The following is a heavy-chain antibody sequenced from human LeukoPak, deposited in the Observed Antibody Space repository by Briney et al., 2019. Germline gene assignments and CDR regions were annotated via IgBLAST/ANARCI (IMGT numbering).Heavy chain of an antibody. CDR1: GGSISSGGYY. CDR3: ASTSVQGNGYYYYGMDV. D-gene: IGHD2-2*01. CDR2: IYYSGST. V-gene: IGHV4-61*08. J-gene: IGHJ6*02. Sequence: SETLSLTCTVSGGSISSGGYYWSWIRQHPGKGLEWIGYIYYSGSTNYNPSLKSRVTISVDTSKNQFSLKLSSVTAADTAVYYCASTSVQGNGYYYYGMDVWGQGTTVTVSS.